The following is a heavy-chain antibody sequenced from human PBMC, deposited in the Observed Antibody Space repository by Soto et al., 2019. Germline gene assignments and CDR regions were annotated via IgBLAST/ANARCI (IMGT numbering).Heavy chain of an antibody. CDR1: GFTFSTYP. Sequence: EVQVLDSGGGLVQPGGSLRLSCAASGFTFSTYPMSWVRQAPGKGLEWVSIISGSGGNTDYADSVNGRFTMSRDNSKNTVYLQMNSLRAEETAVYYCAKAPVEYRGSYFDYLGQGTLVTV. J-gene: IGHJ4*02. CDR3: AKAPVEYRGSYFDY. CDR2: ISGSGGNT. V-gene: IGHV3-23*01. D-gene: IGHD1-26*01.